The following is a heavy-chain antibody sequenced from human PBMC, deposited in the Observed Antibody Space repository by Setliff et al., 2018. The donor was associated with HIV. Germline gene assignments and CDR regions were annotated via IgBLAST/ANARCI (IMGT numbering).Heavy chain of an antibody. Sequence: QTGGSLRLSCAVSGFTVSANYVHWVRQAPGKGLEWLSIIYMAGNTYYADSVRGRFTISRDNSKNTLYLEMNSLRVEDTAVYYCVRSFQGGCFDSWGQGTQVTVSS. V-gene: IGHV3-53*01. CDR1: GFTVSANY. CDR3: VRSFQGGCFDS. J-gene: IGHJ4*03. CDR2: IYMAGNT.